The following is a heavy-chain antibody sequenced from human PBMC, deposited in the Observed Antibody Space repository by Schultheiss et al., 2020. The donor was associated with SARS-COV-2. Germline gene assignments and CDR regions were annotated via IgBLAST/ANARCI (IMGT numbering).Heavy chain of an antibody. D-gene: IGHD2-2*01. J-gene: IGHJ3*02. V-gene: IGHV4-59*10. CDR2: IYTSGST. CDR1: GGSFSGYY. Sequence: SETLSLTCAVYGGSFSGYYWSWIRQPAGKGLEWIGRIYTSGSTNYNPSLKSRVTMSVDTSKNQFSLKLSSVTAADTAVYYCASVVPAATRHDAFDIWGQGTMVTVSS. CDR3: ASVVPAATRHDAFDI.